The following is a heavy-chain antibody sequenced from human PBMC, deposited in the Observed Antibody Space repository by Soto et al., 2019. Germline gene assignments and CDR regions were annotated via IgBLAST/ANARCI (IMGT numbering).Heavy chain of an antibody. D-gene: IGHD2-15*01. CDR1: GVTFNTCW. CDR2: INFDGSFT. Sequence: GGSLRLSCAASGVTFNTCWMHWVRQAPGKGLVWVLRINFDGSFTTFAGSVKGRFTVSRDNAKNTLYLQMNSLRSEDTALYYCAAGRRVVVAATLPYGMDVWGQGTTVTVSS. CDR3: AAGRRVVVAATLPYGMDV. V-gene: IGHV3-74*01. J-gene: IGHJ6*02.